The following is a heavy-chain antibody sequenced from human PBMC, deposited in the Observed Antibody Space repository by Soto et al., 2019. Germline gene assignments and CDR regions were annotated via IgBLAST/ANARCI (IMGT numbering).Heavy chain of an antibody. CDR1: GYSFSTYW. Sequence: GESLKISCKGSGYSFSTYWISWVRQMPGKGLEWMGKIDPRDSYINYSPSFQGHVTISFDKSITTAYLQWSSLKASDTAMYYCARNLGYNYYYGMDVWGQGTTVTVSS. D-gene: IGHD3-16*01. J-gene: IGHJ6*02. CDR2: IDPRDSYI. V-gene: IGHV5-10-1*01. CDR3: ARNLGYNYYYGMDV.